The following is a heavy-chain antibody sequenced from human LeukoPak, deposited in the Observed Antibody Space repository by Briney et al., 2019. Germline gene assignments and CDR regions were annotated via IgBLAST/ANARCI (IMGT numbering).Heavy chain of an antibody. J-gene: IGHJ5*02. Sequence: PSETLSLTCTVSGDSIISDDYYWSWIRQPPGKGLEWIGYIYYTGSTNYNPSLKSRVTISIDTSNNQFSLKLSSVTAADTAVYYCAREVVVAATWFDPWGQGTLVTVSS. CDR1: GDSIISDDYY. V-gene: IGHV4-61*08. CDR3: AREVVVAATWFDP. D-gene: IGHD2-15*01. CDR2: IYYTGST.